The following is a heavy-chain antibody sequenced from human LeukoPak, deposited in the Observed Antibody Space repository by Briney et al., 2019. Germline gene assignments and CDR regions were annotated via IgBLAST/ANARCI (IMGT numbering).Heavy chain of an antibody. CDR3: ARGTLMAGTGH. D-gene: IGHD6-19*01. V-gene: IGHV4-59*01. CDR1: GGSISSYY. Sequence: SETLSLTCTVSGGSISSYYWSWIRQPPGKGLEWIGYIYYSGSTNYNPSLKSRVTISVDTSKNQFSLKLSSVTAADTAVYYCARGTLMAGTGHWGQGTLVTVSS. CDR2: IYYSGST. J-gene: IGHJ1*01.